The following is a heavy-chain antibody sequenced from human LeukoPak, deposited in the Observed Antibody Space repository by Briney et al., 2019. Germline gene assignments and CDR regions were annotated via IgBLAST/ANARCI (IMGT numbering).Heavy chain of an antibody. V-gene: IGHV4-30-2*01. CDR2: IYHSGSI. CDR1: GGSISSGGYS. CDR3: ARAVSGDSSSWYVWWFDP. D-gene: IGHD6-13*01. J-gene: IGHJ5*02. Sequence: SETLSLTCAVSGGSISSGGYSWSWIRQPPGKGLEWIGYIYHSGSIYYNPSLKSRVTISVDRSKNQFSLKLSSVTAADTAVYYCARAVSGDSSSWYVWWFDPWGQGTLVTVSS.